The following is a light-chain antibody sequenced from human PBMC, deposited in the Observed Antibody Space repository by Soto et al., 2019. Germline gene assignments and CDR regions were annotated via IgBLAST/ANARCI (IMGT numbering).Light chain of an antibody. CDR2: LGS. V-gene: IGKV2-28*01. CDR3: MQALQTPWT. Sequence: VMTQSPLSLPVTPGEPASISCRSSQSLLHSNGYNYLDWYLQKPGQSPQLLIYLGSNRASGVPDRFSGSGSGTDFTPKISRVEAEDVGVYYCMQALQTPWTFGQGTKVDIK. CDR1: QSLLHSNGYNY. J-gene: IGKJ1*01.